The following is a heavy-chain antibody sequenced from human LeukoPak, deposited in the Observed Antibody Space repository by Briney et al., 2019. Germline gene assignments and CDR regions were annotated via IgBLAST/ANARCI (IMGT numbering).Heavy chain of an antibody. J-gene: IGHJ6*02. CDR3: AKDRDQRTRFYYYYYGMDV. V-gene: IGHV3-23*01. CDR2: TSGSGGRT. CDR1: GFTFSNYA. D-gene: IGHD2-2*01. Sequence: GGSLRLSCAASGFTFSNYAMTWVRQAPGKGLEWVSGTSGSGGRTNYADSVKGRFTISRDNSKNTLYLQMNSLRVEDTAVYYCAKDRDQRTRFYYYYYGMDVWGQGTTVTVSS.